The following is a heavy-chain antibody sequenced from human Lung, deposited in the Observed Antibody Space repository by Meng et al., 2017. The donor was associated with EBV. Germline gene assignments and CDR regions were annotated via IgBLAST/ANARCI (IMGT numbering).Heavy chain of an antibody. CDR1: GFAFSDSG. J-gene: IGHJ4*02. CDR2: IFYDGSMK. V-gene: IGHV3-30*18. Sequence: QVQLVESGGGVVLPVPSLRLSCVASGFAFSDSGMHWVRQAPGKGLEWVAVIFYDGSMKYYGDSVRGRFTISRDNPKNTVYLQMNGLRTEDTALYYCAKGKPVDYWGRGTLVTVSS. D-gene: IGHD4-23*01. CDR3: AKGKPVDY.